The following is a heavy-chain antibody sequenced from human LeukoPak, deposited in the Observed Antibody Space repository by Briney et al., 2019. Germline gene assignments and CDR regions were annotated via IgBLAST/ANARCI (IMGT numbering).Heavy chain of an antibody. CDR2: MNPNSGNT. CDR3: ARGAAPKAYVWGSYRYFDY. CDR1: GYTFTSYD. J-gene: IGHJ4*02. V-gene: IGHV1-8*01. Sequence: ASVTVSCKASGYTFTSYDINWVRQATGQGLEWMGWMNPNSGNTGYAQKFQGRVTMTRNTSISTAYMELSSLRSEDTAVYYCARGAAPKAYVWGSYRYFDYWGQGTLVTVSS. D-gene: IGHD3-16*02.